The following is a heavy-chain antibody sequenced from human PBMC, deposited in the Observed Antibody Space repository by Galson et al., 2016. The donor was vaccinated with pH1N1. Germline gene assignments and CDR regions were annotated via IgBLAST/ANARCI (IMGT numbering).Heavy chain of an antibody. V-gene: IGHV3-48*04. J-gene: IGHJ3*02. Sequence: SLRLSCAASGFTFSSFAMHWVRQAPGKGLEWISYISSSSTRVFYADSVKGRFTISRDNAKNSLYLQMKSLRAEDTAVYYCVRDDYESWSGYDAFDIWGPGTMVTVSS. D-gene: IGHD3-3*01. CDR3: VRDDYESWSGYDAFDI. CDR2: ISSSSTRV. CDR1: GFTFSSFA.